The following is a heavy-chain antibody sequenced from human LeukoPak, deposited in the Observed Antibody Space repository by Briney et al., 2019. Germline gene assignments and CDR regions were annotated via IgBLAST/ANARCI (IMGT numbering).Heavy chain of an antibody. CDR2: LYPGDSDT. J-gene: IGHJ4*02. CDR3: ASRLRERFDS. V-gene: IGHV5-51*01. Sequence: RPGESLKISCKGSGYSFPNYWIGWVRQMPGKGLEWLGILYPGDSDTRYSPSFQGQVTISADKSISTAYLQWSSLKASDTAMYYCASRLRERFDSWGQGTLVTVSS. CDR1: GYSFPNYW. D-gene: IGHD5-12*01.